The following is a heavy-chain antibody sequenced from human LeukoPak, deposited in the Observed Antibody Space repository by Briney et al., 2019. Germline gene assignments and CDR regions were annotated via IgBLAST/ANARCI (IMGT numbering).Heavy chain of an antibody. CDR2: INPNTGGT. Sequence: ASVKVSCKASGYTFTGYYIHWVRQAPGQGLEWMGWINPNTGGTNYAQNFQGRVTMTRDTSISTAYMELSRLTSDDTAVYYCARGPTVTTDYWGQGTLVTVSS. D-gene: IGHD4-17*01. V-gene: IGHV1-2*02. CDR3: ARGPTVTTDY. J-gene: IGHJ4*02. CDR1: GYTFTGYY.